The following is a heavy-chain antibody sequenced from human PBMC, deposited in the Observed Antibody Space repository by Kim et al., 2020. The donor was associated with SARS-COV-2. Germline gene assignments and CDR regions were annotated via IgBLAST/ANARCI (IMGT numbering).Heavy chain of an antibody. Sequence: ASVKVSCKVSGYTFSSYDINWVRQAPGQGLEWMGWMSPHSGLSVHAQKFQGRISMTGDGSISTFYLDLSRLRSEDTAVYYCARGVGSGQDYWGQGTLVTVSS. CDR1: GYTFSSYD. D-gene: IGHD6-19*01. CDR2: MSPHSGLS. J-gene: IGHJ4*02. V-gene: IGHV1-8*01. CDR3: ARGVGSGQDY.